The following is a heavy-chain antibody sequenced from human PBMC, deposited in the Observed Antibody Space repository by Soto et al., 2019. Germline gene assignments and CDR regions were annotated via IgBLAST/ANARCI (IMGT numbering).Heavy chain of an antibody. CDR1: GGSISSSSYY. CDR3: ARRISSRGVRLFDY. Sequence: QLQLQESGPGLVKPSETLSLTCTVSGGSISSSSYYWGWIRQPPGKGLEWIGSIYYSGSTYYNPSLKSRVTISVDTSKIQFSLKLSSVTAADTAVYYCARRISSRGVRLFDYWGQGTLVTVSS. J-gene: IGHJ4*02. D-gene: IGHD3-3*02. CDR2: IYYSGST. V-gene: IGHV4-39*01.